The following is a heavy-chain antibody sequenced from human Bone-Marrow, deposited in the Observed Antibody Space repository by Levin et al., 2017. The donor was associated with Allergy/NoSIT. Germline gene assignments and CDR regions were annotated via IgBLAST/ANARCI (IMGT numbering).Heavy chain of an antibody. V-gene: IGHV3-11*01. J-gene: IGHJ4*02. CDR3: AREKRGSY. D-gene: IGHD3-10*01. Sequence: GSLRLSCPGSGFIFSDYYMTWIRQAPGKGLEWVSYMSGSGSTISYADSVKGRFTISRDNSKKSLYLQMNSLRDEDTAMYYCAREKRGSYWGQGTLVTVSS. CDR2: MSGSGSTI. CDR1: GFIFSDYY.